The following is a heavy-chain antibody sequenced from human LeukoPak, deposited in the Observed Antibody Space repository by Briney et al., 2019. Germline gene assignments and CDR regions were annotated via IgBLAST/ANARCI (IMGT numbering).Heavy chain of an antibody. CDR1: GFTFSIYW. V-gene: IGHV3-7*01. Sequence: GGSLRLSCAASGFTFSIYWMSWVRQAPGKGLEWVASINQDGSEKYYVDSVKGRFTISRDNSKNTLYLQMNSLRAEDTAVYYCARELGRVGAFDIWGQGTMVTVSP. J-gene: IGHJ3*02. D-gene: IGHD1-26*01. CDR3: ARELGRVGAFDI. CDR2: INQDGSEK.